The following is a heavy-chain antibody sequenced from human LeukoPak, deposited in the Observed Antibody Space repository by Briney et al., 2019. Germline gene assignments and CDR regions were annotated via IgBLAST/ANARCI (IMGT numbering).Heavy chain of an antibody. Sequence: GESLKISCTGSGYSFSNYWIAWVRQMPGKGLEWMGIIYPGDSDTRYSPSFQGQVTISADKSISTAYLQWSSLRASDTAMYYCARRATSLSYFDYWGQGTLVTVSS. CDR2: IYPGDSDT. CDR1: GYSFSNYW. J-gene: IGHJ4*02. V-gene: IGHV5-51*01. D-gene: IGHD5/OR15-5a*01. CDR3: ARRATSLSYFDY.